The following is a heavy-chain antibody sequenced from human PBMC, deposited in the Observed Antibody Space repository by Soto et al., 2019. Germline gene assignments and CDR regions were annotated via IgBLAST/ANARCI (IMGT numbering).Heavy chain of an antibody. D-gene: IGHD3-3*01. V-gene: IGHV3-30*18. Sequence: PGGSLRLSCAASGFTFSSYGMHWVRQAPGKGLEWVAVISYDGSNKYYADSVKGRFTISRDNSKNTLYLQMNSLRAEDTAVYYCAKDPGFVAILRFLEWLTGRWFDPWGQGTLVTVSS. J-gene: IGHJ5*02. CDR2: ISYDGSNK. CDR1: GFTFSSYG. CDR3: AKDPGFVAILRFLEWLTGRWFDP.